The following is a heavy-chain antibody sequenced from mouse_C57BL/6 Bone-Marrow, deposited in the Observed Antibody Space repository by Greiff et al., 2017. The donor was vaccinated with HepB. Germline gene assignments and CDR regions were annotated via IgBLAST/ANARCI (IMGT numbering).Heavy chain of an antibody. CDR1: GFTFSSYG. D-gene: IGHD2-12*01. CDR3: ARHEGLLYAWFAY. V-gene: IGHV5-6*01. J-gene: IGHJ3*01. Sequence: EVKVVESGGDLVKPGGSLKLSCAASGFTFSSYGMSWVRQTPDKRLEWVATISSGGSYTYYPDSVKGRFTISRDNAKNTLYLQMSSLKSEDTAMYYCARHEGLLYAWFAYWGQGTLVTVSA. CDR2: ISSGGSYT.